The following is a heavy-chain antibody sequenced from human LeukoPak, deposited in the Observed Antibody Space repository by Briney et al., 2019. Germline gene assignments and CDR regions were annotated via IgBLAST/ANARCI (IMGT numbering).Heavy chain of an antibody. D-gene: IGHD1-26*01. CDR1: GGSFSGYY. Sequence: SETLSLTCAVYGGSFSGYYWSWIRQPPGKGLEWIGEINHSGSTNYNPSHKSRVTISVDTSKNQFSLKLSSVTAADTAVYYCARGYSGSYRVVGNAFDIWGQGTMVTVSS. V-gene: IGHV4-34*01. CDR2: INHSGST. CDR3: ARGYSGSYRVVGNAFDI. J-gene: IGHJ3*02.